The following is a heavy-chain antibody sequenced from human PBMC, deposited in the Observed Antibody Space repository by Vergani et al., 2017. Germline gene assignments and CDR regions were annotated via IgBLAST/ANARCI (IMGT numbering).Heavy chain of an antibody. CDR1: GFTFSSYA. D-gene: IGHD2-15*01. V-gene: IGHV3-30-3*01. CDR2: ISYDGSNK. CDR3: AREEGGYCSGGSCLRGAYFDY. J-gene: IGHJ4*02. Sequence: QVQLVESGGGVVQPGRSLRLSCAASGFTFSSYAMHWVRQAPGKGLEWVAVISYDGSNKYYADSVKGRFTISRDNSKNTLYLQMNSLRAEDTAVYYCAREEGGYCSGGSCLRGAYFDYWGQGTLVTVSS.